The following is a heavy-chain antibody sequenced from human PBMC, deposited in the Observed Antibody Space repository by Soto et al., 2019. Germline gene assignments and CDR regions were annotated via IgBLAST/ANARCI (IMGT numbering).Heavy chain of an antibody. J-gene: IGHJ5*01. D-gene: IGHD3-10*01. CDR3: ARDYMLRGRDSNWFDS. V-gene: IGHV3-74*01. Sequence: GSLRLSCAASGFTFSSYWMHWVRQAPGKGLVWVSRINSDGSSTSYADSVKGRFAISRDNAKNTLYLQMNSLRGEDTAVYYCARDYMLRGRDSNWFDSWGLGTLVTVSS. CDR2: INSDGSST. CDR1: GFTFSSYW.